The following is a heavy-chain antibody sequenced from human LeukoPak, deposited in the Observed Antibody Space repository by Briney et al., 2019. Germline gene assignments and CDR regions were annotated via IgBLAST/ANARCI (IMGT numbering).Heavy chain of an antibody. D-gene: IGHD6-19*01. V-gene: IGHV3-53*01. Sequence: PGGSLRLSCAASGYTVSSSYMTWVRQAPGKGLEWVSVLYSAGSTYYADSVKGRFAISRDNSKNTLYLQMNSPRAEDTAVYYCARGGASGWYDYWGQGTLVTVSS. CDR3: ARGGASGWYDY. J-gene: IGHJ4*02. CDR2: LYSAGST. CDR1: GYTVSSSY.